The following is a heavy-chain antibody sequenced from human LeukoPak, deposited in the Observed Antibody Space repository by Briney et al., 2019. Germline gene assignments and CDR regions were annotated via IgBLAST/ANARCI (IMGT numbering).Heavy chain of an antibody. CDR2: IKQDGSEK. J-gene: IGHJ4*02. Sequence: GGSLRLSCAASGFTFRSYWMSWVRQAPGKGLEWVANIKQDGSEKYYVDSVKGRCTISRDNAKNSPYLQMNSLRAEDTAVYYCARDGAPFDSWGQGTLVTVSS. V-gene: IGHV3-7*01. CDR1: GFTFRSYW. D-gene: IGHD4/OR15-4a*01. CDR3: ARDGAPFDS.